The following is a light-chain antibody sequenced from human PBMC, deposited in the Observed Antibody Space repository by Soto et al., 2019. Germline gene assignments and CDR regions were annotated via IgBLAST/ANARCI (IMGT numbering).Light chain of an antibody. V-gene: IGKV1-5*01. CDR1: QSIGYY. Sequence: IQMTQSPSSLSASVGDRLTIACRASQSIGYYLNWYQQKPGKDPQLLIYAASNLQSGVPSRFSVIGSGTEFALTISGLQPDDFAVYYCQQYNRYAVTFGQGTKVDIK. J-gene: IGKJ1*01. CDR3: QQYNRYAVT. CDR2: AAS.